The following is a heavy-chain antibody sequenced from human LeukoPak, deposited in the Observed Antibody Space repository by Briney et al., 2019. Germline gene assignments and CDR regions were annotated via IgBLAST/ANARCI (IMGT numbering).Heavy chain of an antibody. Sequence: ASVKVSCKASGYTFTNNFMHWVRQAPGQGLEWIGIINPSGDNTWYAQKFQGRVTMTRNTSISTAYMELSSLRSDDTAVYYCARDLVTMVVVGNWFDPWGQGTLVTVSS. J-gene: IGHJ5*02. CDR3: ARDLVTMVVVGNWFDP. CDR2: INPSGDNT. D-gene: IGHD3-22*01. CDR1: GYTFTNNF. V-gene: IGHV1-46*01.